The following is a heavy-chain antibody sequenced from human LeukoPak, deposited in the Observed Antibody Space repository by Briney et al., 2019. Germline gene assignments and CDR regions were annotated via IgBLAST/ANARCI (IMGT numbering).Heavy chain of an antibody. J-gene: IGHJ4*02. CDR3: ARARDVGSGWSSYFDY. D-gene: IGHD6-19*01. CDR1: GGTFSSYA. CDR2: IIPILGIA. V-gene: IGHV1-69*04. Sequence: GASVKVSCKASGGTFSSYAISWVRQAPGQGLEWMGRIIPILGIANYAQKFQGRVTITADKSTSTAYMELSSLRSEDTGVYYCARARDVGSGWSSYFDYWGQGTLVTVSS.